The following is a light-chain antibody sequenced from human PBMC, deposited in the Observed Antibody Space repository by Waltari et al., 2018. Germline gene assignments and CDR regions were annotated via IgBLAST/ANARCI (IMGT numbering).Light chain of an antibody. CDR3: CSYGGVNTLGVL. Sequence: QSALTQPASVSGSPGQSITITCTGSSADVGGYNLFSWYHHHPGQAPRFLVYEVNERPSVIPSRYAGSKSGTTASLTISGLQIEDEADYYCCSYGGVNTLGVLFGGGSKLTV. V-gene: IGLV2-23*02. J-gene: IGLJ2*01. CDR2: EVN. CDR1: SADVGGYNL.